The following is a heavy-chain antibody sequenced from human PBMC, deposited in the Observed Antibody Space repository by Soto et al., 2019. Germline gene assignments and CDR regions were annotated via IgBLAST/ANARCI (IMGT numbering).Heavy chain of an antibody. CDR1: GFTFSYYG. CDR3: AKNTGGNSYYFAF. D-gene: IGHD2-21*01. V-gene: IGHV3-30*18. CDR2: VSSDGSNL. Sequence: QVQLVESGGGVVQPGRSLRLSCAASGFTFSYYGMHWVRQAPGKGLECVALVSSDGSNLFYADSVKGRFTISRDNSKNKLYLQMNSLRAEDTAVYYCAKNTGGNSYYFAFWGQGTLVTVSS. J-gene: IGHJ4*02.